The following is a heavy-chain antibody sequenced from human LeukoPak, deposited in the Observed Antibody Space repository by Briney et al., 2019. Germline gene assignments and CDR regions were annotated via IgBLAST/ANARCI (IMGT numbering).Heavy chain of an antibody. D-gene: IGHD3-10*01. CDR2: ISGAGGTT. CDR3: ARGRLLWFGELPDF. V-gene: IGHV3-23*01. Sequence: GGSLRLSCAASGFTFSSYAMSWVRQAPGKGLEWVSSISGAGGTTCYADSVKGRFTISRDNAKNTLYLQMNILRAEDKALYYCARGRLLWFGELPDFWGQGTLVTVSS. CDR1: GFTFSSYA. J-gene: IGHJ4*02.